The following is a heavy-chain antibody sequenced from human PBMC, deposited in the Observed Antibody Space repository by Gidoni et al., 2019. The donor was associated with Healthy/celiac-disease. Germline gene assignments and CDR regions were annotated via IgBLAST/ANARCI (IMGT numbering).Heavy chain of an antibody. Sequence: QVQLVQSGAEVKKPGASVKVSCTASGYTFPSYGISWVRQAPGQGLEWMGWISAYNGNTNYAQKLQGRVTMTTDTSTSTAYMELRSLRSDDTAVYYCAQVLDGDYGQPPSVWGQGTLVTVSS. CDR3: AQVLDGDYGQPPSV. J-gene: IGHJ4*02. CDR2: ISAYNGNT. V-gene: IGHV1-18*01. D-gene: IGHD4-17*01. CDR1: GYTFPSYG.